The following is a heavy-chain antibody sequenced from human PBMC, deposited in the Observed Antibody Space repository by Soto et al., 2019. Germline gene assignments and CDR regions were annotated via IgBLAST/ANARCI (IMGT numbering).Heavy chain of an antibody. CDR2: ISGSGGST. CDR1: GFTFSSYA. J-gene: IGHJ6*02. D-gene: IGHD1-26*01. V-gene: IGHV3-23*01. Sequence: EVQLLESGGGLVQPGGSLRLSCAASGFTFSSYAMNWGRQASGKGLEWVSTISGSGGSTYYADSVKGRFTISRDNSKNTLYLQMNSLRAEDTAVYYCAKDLLSGSHGYGMDVWGQGTTVTVSS. CDR3: AKDLLSGSHGYGMDV.